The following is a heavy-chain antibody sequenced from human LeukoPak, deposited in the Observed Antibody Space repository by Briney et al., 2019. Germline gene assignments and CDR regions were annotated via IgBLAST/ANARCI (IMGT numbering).Heavy chain of an antibody. CDR1: GFTFSSYE. Sequence: PGGSLRLSCAASGFTFSSYEMNWVRQAPGKGLEWVSYISSSGSTIYYADSVKGRFTISRDNAKNSLYLQMNSLRAEDTAVYYCASYNSGYDYVLPFDYWGQGTLVTVSS. CDR2: ISSSGSTI. D-gene: IGHD5-12*01. V-gene: IGHV3-48*03. CDR3: ASYNSGYDYVLPFDY. J-gene: IGHJ4*02.